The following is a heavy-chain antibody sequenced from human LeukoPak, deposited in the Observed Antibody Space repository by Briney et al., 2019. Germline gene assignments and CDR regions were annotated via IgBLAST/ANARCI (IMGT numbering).Heavy chain of an antibody. Sequence: SETLSLTCTVSGGSISSGGYYWSWIRQPPGKGLEWIGYIYHSGSTYYNPSLKSRVTISVDRSKNQFSLKLSSVTAADTAVYYCARLYCSSTSCWYNWFDPWGQGTLVTVSS. V-gene: IGHV4-30-2*01. D-gene: IGHD2-2*01. J-gene: IGHJ5*02. CDR1: GGSISSGGYY. CDR3: ARLYCSSTSCWYNWFDP. CDR2: IYHSGST.